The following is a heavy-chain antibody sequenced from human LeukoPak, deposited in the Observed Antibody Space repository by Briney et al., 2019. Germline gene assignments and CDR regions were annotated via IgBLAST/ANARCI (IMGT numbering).Heavy chain of an antibody. CDR3: ARVREIVVRPGAVLQYFDP. Sequence: GGSLRLSCAASGFRFSDYFMTWIRQAPGKGLEWHSCISSDDDVIYYADSVRGRFTISRDNAKNSLYLHMNGLRGEDTAVYYCARVREIVVRPGAVLQYFDPWGQRTLVTVSS. J-gene: IGHJ5*02. CDR1: GFRFSDYF. V-gene: IGHV3-11*01. CDR2: ISSDDDVI. D-gene: IGHD2-2*01.